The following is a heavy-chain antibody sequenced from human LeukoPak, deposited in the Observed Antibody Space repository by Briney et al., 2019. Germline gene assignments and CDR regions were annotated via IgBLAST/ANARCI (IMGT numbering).Heavy chain of an antibody. Sequence: ASVKVSCKASGYTFTSYGISWVRQAPGQGLEWMGWISAYNGNTNYAQKLQGRVTMTTDTSTSTAYMELRSLRSDDTAVYYCARDPGVRGVSVFDYWGQGTLVTVSS. V-gene: IGHV1-18*01. CDR1: GYTFTSYG. CDR2: ISAYNGNT. J-gene: IGHJ4*02. CDR3: ARDPGVRGVSVFDY. D-gene: IGHD3-10*01.